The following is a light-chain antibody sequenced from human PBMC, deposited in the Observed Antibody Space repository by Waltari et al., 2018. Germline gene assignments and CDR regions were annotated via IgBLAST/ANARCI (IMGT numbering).Light chain of an antibody. CDR2: VKSDGRH. CDR3: QTGGHGTWV. V-gene: IGLV4-69*01. J-gene: IGLJ3*02. Sequence: QLVLTQSPSASASLGASVKLTCTLSSGHSTNIIAWLQQQTETCPRFLMNVKSDGRHNKGVGIPDRFSGSSSGAERYLTISSLQSEDEADYYCQTGGHGTWVFGGGTRLTVL. CDR1: SGHSTNI.